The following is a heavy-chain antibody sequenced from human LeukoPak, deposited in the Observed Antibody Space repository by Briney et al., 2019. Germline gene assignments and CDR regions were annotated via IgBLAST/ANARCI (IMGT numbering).Heavy chain of an antibody. CDR1: GFTFSSYS. D-gene: IGHD4-17*01. J-gene: IGHJ4*02. V-gene: IGHV3-21*01. CDR2: ISSISYI. CDR3: ARDQYGGYALDY. Sequence: GGSLRLSCAASGFTFSSYSMNWVRQAPGKGLEWVSSISSISYIYYADSVKGRFTISRDTAKNSLYLQMNSLRAEDTAVYCCARDQYGGYALDYWGQGTLVTVSS.